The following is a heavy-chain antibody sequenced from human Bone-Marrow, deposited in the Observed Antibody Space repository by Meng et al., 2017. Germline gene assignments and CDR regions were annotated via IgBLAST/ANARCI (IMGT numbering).Heavy chain of an antibody. CDR2: MYYSGDS. D-gene: IGHD3-22*01. J-gene: IGHJ4*02. Sequence: QLQLKESGPGQVKPSETLSLTCTGPGGAITSSNYYWGWIRQPPGKGLEWIGSMYYSGDSYYNPSLKSRVTISVDTSKNQFSLKLSSVTAADTSMYYCARVTQDYDLPRWFDYWGQGTLVTVSS. CDR3: ARVTQDYDLPRWFDY. CDR1: GGAITSSNYY. V-gene: IGHV4-39*01.